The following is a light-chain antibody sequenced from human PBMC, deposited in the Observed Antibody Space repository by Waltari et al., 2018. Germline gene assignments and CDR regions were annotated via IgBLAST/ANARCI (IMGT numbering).Light chain of an antibody. Sequence: DIQMTQSPSSLSASVGDRVTITCQATQDINNFLNWYQQKPGRAPSPLSYDASNLETGVTSRFSGSGSGTHFTLTISSLQTEDSATYYCQQYDTLPPSFGGGTKVEI. J-gene: IGKJ4*01. CDR3: QQYDTLPPS. CDR1: QDINNF. CDR2: DAS. V-gene: IGKV1-33*01.